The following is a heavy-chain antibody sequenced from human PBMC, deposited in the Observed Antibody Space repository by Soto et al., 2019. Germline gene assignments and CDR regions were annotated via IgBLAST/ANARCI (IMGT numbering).Heavy chain of an antibody. CDR2: ISAYNGNT. CDR1: GYAFTSHG. CDR3: ARDRYDSSGSWFDP. V-gene: IGHV1-18*01. D-gene: IGHD3-22*01. J-gene: IGHJ5*02. Sequence: SVEVSFKASGYAFTSHGISWVRQAPGQGLEWMGWISAYNGNTNYAQKLQGRVTMTTDTSTSTAYMELRSLRSDDTAVYYCARDRYDSSGSWFDPWGQGTLVTVSS.